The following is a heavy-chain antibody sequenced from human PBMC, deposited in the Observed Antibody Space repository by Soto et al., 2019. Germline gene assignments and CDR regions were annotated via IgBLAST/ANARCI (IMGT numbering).Heavy chain of an antibody. CDR3: ARVPRGYSYGSINY. CDR1: GGSVSSGSYY. V-gene: IGHV4-61*01. Sequence: ASETLSLTCTVSGGSVSSGSYYWSWIRQPPGKGLEWIGYIYYSGSTNYNPSLKSRVTISVDTSRNQFSLKLSSVTAADTAVYYCARVPRGYSYGSINYWGQGALVTVSS. CDR2: IYYSGST. J-gene: IGHJ4*02. D-gene: IGHD5-18*01.